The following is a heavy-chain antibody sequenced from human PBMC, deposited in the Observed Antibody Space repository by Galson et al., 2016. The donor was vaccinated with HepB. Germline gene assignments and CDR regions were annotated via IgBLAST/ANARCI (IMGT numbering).Heavy chain of an antibody. CDR3: ARPHYIDGSGYYSIRLGVFDV. V-gene: IGHV3-49*03. D-gene: IGHD3-22*01. J-gene: IGHJ3*01. CDR2: IRSKPFGETT. CDR1: GFTFDDFV. Sequence: SLRLSCAASGFTFDDFVTIWFRQAPGRGPEWVGFIRSKPFGETTEYAASVKGRFSISRDDPKSIAYLQLNSLRTDDTAVYYCARPHYIDGSGYYSIRLGVFDVWGQGTMVTVSS.